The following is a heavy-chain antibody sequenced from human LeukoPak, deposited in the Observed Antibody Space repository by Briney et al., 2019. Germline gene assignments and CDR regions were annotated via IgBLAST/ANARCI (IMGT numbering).Heavy chain of an antibody. V-gene: IGHV3-13*01. CDR3: ARSEGLRYFDWLPPRTDYGMDV. J-gene: IGHJ6*02. CDR1: GFTFSSYD. D-gene: IGHD3-9*01. Sequence: GGSLRLSCAASGFTFSSYDMHWVRQATGKGLEWVSAIGTAGDTYYPGSVKGRFTISRENAKNSLYLQMSSLRAGDTAVYYCARSEGLRYFDWLPPRTDYGMDVWGQGTTVTVSS. CDR2: IGTAGDT.